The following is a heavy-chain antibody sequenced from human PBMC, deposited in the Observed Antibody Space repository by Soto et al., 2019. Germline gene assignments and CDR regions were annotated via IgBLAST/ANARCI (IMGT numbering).Heavy chain of an antibody. V-gene: IGHV3-23*01. D-gene: IGHD5-12*01. CDR2: ISGGGNDR. CDR3: ARSLYMVAPDNEPFDF. CDR1: GFPFSSYA. J-gene: IGHJ4*02. Sequence: VQLLESGGSTVQPGVSLTLSCAASGFPFSSYAMSWVRQTPEKGLDWVAGISGGGNDRYYADFVQGRFTFSRDHSRNILYLQMNSLRDEDTAMYYCARSLYMVAPDNEPFDFWGQGTLVTVAS.